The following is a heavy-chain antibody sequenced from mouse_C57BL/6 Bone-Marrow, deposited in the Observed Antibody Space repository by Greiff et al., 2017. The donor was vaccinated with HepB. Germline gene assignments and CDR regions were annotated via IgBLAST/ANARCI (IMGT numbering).Heavy chain of an antibody. CDR1: GYTFTSYW. CDR3: AIPFYSWFAY. CDR2: IHPSDSDT. J-gene: IGHJ3*01. D-gene: IGHD2-3*01. V-gene: IGHV1-74*01. Sequence: QVQLKQPGAELVKPGASVKVSCKASGYTFTSYWMHWVKQRPGQGLEWIGRIHPSDSDTNYNQKFKSKATLTVDKSSSTAYMQLSSLTSEDSAVYYCAIPFYSWFAYWGQGTLVTVSA.